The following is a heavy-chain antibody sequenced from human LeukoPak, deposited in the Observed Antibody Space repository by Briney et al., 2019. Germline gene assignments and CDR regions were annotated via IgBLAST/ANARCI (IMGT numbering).Heavy chain of an antibody. CDR2: IYTSGST. CDR1: GGSISSYY. V-gene: IGHV4-4*07. Sequence: SETLSLTCTVSGGSISSYYWSWIRQPAGKGLEWIGRIYTSGSTNYNPSLKSRVTMSVDTSKNQFSLKLSSVTAADTAVYYCARGGLDTRRGGYFDYWGQGILVTVSS. D-gene: IGHD5-18*01. CDR3: ARGGLDTRRGGYFDY. J-gene: IGHJ4*02.